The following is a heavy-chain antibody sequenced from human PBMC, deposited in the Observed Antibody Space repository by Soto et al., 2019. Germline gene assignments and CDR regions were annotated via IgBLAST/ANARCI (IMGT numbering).Heavy chain of an antibody. CDR1: GGSISSGGYS. CDR3: ARGMTTVTTTDY. V-gene: IGHV4-30-2*01. J-gene: IGHJ4*02. CDR2: IYHSGST. D-gene: IGHD4-4*01. Sequence: TSETLSLTCAVSGGSISSGGYSWSWIRQPPGKGLEWIGYIYHSGSTYYNPSLKSRVTISVDRSKNQFSLKLSSVAAADTAVYYCARGMTTVTTTDYWGQGTLVTVSS.